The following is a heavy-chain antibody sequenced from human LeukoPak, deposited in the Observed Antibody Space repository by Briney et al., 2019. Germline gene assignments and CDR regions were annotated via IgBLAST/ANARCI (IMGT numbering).Heavy chain of an antibody. CDR3: ARDPYGSGSR. Sequence: GGSLRLSCEASGLTFSTYWMHWVPQAPGKGLVWVSRINSDGSTTNYADSVKGRFTISRDNGKNTLYLQMNSLRTEDTAVYYCARDPYGSGSRWGQGTLVTVSS. V-gene: IGHV3-74*01. CDR2: INSDGSTT. J-gene: IGHJ4*02. D-gene: IGHD3-10*01. CDR1: GLTFSTYW.